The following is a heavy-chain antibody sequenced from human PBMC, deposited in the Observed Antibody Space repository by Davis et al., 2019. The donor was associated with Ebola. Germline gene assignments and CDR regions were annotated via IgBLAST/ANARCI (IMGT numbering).Heavy chain of an antibody. CDR2: TYYSSKWYN. D-gene: IGHD4-23*01. V-gene: IGHV6-1*01. Sequence: PSETLSLTCAISGDSVSSGGWNWIRQSPSRGLEWLGRTYYSSKWYNDYAVSVKSRININPDTSKNQFSLQLNSVTPEDTALYYCASGGLRGGMDVWGEGTTVTV. J-gene: IGHJ6*02. CDR1: GDSVSSGG. CDR3: ASGGLRGGMDV.